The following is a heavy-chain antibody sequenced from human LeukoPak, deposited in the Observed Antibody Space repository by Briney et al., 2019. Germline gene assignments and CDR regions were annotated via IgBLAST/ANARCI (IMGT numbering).Heavy chain of an antibody. CDR1: GFTFSSDS. D-gene: IGHD6-6*01. J-gene: IGHJ6*04. CDR2: ISESSSYT. CDR3: ARDDAATARASGMDV. Sequence: PGGSLRLSCAASGFTFSSDSMNWVRQAPGKGLEWVSYISESSSYTYYAKSVEGRFTISRDNAKNSLYLQMNSLRGEDTAVYYCARDDAATARASGMDVWGKGTTVTVSS. V-gene: IGHV3-21*01.